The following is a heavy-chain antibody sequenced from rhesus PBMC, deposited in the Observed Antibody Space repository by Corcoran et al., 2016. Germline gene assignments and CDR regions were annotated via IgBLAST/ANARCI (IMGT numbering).Heavy chain of an antibody. CDR1: GGSISSSY. CDR3: ASTHGRLVRWYAFDF. V-gene: IGHV4-169*02. D-gene: IGHD6-31*01. Sequence: QLQLQESGPGLVKPSETLSVTCAVSGGSISSSYWSWMRQAPGTGLEWIGDIYGSGSRTNYHPALNRRVTLSVDTSKNQRSLKLSSVTTADTAVYYCASTHGRLVRWYAFDFWGQGLRVTVSS. CDR2: IYGSGSRT. J-gene: IGHJ3*01.